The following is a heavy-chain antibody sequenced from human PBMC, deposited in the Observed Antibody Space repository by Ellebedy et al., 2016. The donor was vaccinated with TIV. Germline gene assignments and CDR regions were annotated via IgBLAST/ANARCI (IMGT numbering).Heavy chain of an antibody. CDR1: GFPFRDYY. D-gene: IGHD1-1*01. CDR3: ARMDWNDVDLRHYDFDY. J-gene: IGHJ4*02. V-gene: IGHV3-11*01. CDR2: IRDGAATI. Sequence: GESLKISCAASGFPFRDYYVSLVRQAPGKGLERVSYIRDGAATIYYADSAKGRFTISRDNAKASLFMQMNSLRAEDTAVYYCARMDWNDVDLRHYDFDYWGQGSLVTVSS.